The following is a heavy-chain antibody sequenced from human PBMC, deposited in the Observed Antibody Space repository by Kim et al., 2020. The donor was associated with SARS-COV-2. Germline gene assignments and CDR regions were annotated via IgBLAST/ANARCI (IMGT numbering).Heavy chain of an antibody. CDR1: GLTLRSYA. V-gene: IGHV3-23*01. J-gene: IGHJ4*01. CDR2: ITRGGDT. D-gene: IGHD6-19*01. CDR3: VPCVTLADRSGWCTFFD. Sequence: GGSLRLSCAASGLTLRSYAMNWVRQGPGKGLEWVSSITRGGDTYYAASVKGRFTISRDNFKATLSLQMNSLSAEDTGNYYCVPCVTLADRSGWCTFFD.